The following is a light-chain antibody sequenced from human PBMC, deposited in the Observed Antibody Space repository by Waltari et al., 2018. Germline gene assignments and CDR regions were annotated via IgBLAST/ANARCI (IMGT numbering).Light chain of an antibody. CDR3: QQFYSTPYT. J-gene: IGKJ2*01. CDR2: GAS. CDR1: QSIRNN. Sequence: EIVMTQSPVTLSVSPGERVTLSCRASQSIRNNLAWYQQKAGQPPRLLIYGASTRAPGLPARFSGSGSGTEFALTISSLQAEDVAVYYCQQFYSTPYTFGQGTKLEIK. V-gene: IGKV3-15*01.